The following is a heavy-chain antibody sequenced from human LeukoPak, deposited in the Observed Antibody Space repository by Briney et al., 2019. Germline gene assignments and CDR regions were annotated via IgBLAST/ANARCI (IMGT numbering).Heavy chain of an antibody. V-gene: IGHV3-9*01. D-gene: IGHD4-17*01. J-gene: IGHJ4*02. CDR1: GFTFDDYA. CDR3: AKLEGDYGDFLDY. CDR2: ISWNSGSI. Sequence: GRSLRLSCAASGFTFDDYAMHWVRQAPGKGLEWVSGISWNSGSIGYADSVKGRFTISRDNTKNSLYLQMNSLRAEDTALYYCAKLEGDYGDFLDYWGQGTLVTVSS.